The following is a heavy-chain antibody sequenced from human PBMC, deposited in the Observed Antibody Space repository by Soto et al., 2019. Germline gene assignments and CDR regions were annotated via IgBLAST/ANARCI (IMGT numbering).Heavy chain of an antibody. V-gene: IGHV5-51*01. CDR3: ARHAVNSLKGDYFDY. J-gene: IGHJ4*02. CDR1: GYSFSSSC. Sequence: PGESLKISCQAPGYSFSSSCNGLGRQMPGEGLEWMVINDPNYSQTIYSPSFQGQVTISADKSIDTAYLQWSSLKTSDTAMYYCARHAVNSLKGDYFDYWGQGALVTGPS. CDR2: NDPNYSQT. D-gene: IGHD5-18*01.